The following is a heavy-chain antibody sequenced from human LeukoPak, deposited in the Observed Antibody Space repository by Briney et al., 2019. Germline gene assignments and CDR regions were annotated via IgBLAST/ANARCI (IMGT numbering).Heavy chain of an antibody. D-gene: IGHD4-11*01. Sequence: SETLSLTCSVSGGSLSSYYWSWIRQPPGKGLEWIGHMFYSGSTKYNPSLKSRITISVDTSKNLFSLKVFSVTAADTAVYHCARHFATVTPYYYFGLDVWGQGTTVTVSS. V-gene: IGHV4-59*08. CDR1: GGSLSSYY. CDR3: ARHFATVTPYYYFGLDV. CDR2: MFYSGST. J-gene: IGHJ6*02.